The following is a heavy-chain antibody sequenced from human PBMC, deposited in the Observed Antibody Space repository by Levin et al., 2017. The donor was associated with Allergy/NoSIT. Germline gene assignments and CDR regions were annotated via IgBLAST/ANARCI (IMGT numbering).Heavy chain of an antibody. CDR1: GGSFSGYY. J-gene: IGHJ4*02. D-gene: IGHD3-9*01. CDR3: ARVLRGDLKTGYYNRAVINYFDY. V-gene: IGHV4-34*01. Sequence: SQTLSLTCAVYGGSFSGYYWSWIRQPPGKGLEWIGEINHSGSTNYNPSLKSRVTISVDTSKNQFSLKLSSVTAADTAVYYCARVLRGDLKTGYYNRAVINYFDYWGQGTLVTVSS. CDR2: INHSGST.